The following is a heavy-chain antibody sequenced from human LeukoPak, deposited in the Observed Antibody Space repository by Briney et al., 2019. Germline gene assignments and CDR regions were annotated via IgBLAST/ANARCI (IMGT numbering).Heavy chain of an antibody. J-gene: IGHJ4*02. CDR1: GFTFSSYA. Sequence: GGSLRLSCAASGFTFSSYAMSWVRQAPGKGLEWVSAISGSGGSTYYADSVKGRFTISRDNSKNSLYLQMNSLRAEDTAVYYCARDSGYQLPLGYWGQGTLVTVSS. CDR2: ISGSGGST. V-gene: IGHV3-23*01. CDR3: ARDSGYQLPLGY. D-gene: IGHD2-2*01.